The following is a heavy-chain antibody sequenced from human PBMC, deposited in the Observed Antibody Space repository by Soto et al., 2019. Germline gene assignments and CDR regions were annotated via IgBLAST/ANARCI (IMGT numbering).Heavy chain of an antibody. D-gene: IGHD4-17*01. CDR2: ISGSGGGA. Sequence: PGGSLRLSCAASGFTFSNYAMNWVRQAPGKGLEWVSVISGSGGGAYYADSVQGRFTISRDNSIDTLYLQMSSLRTEDTAVYYCAHPRGYGVFDAFDIWGQGTMVTVSS. CDR3: AHPRGYGVFDAFDI. V-gene: IGHV3-23*01. J-gene: IGHJ3*02. CDR1: GFTFSNYA.